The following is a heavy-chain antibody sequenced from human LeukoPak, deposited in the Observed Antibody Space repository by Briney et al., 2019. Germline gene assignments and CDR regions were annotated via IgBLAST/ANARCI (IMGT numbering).Heavy chain of an antibody. CDR1: GFTFNNYA. J-gene: IGHJ4*02. CDR3: ARDSTYYYDSGSSGPHYFDN. CDR2: ISSGGTYE. D-gene: IGHD3-10*01. Sequence: SGKSLRLSCAASGFTFNNYAMHWVRQAPGKGLEWVSLISSGGTYEYYADSVKGRFAISRDNSKNTLYLQLNSLRAEDTAVYYCARDSTYYYDSGSSGPHYFDNWGQGTLVTVSS. V-gene: IGHV3-30*09.